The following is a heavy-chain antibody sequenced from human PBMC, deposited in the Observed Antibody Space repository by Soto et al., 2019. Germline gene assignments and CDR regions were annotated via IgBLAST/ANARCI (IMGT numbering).Heavy chain of an antibody. V-gene: IGHV3-73*01. Sequence: GGSLRLSCAASGFTFSGSAMHWVRQASGKGLEWVGRIRSKANSYATAYAASVKGRFTISRDDSKNTAYLQMNSLKTEDTAVYYCTRHNDPHPLITIFEYYYYMDVWGKGTTVTVSS. D-gene: IGHD3-3*01. CDR2: IRSKANSYAT. J-gene: IGHJ6*03. CDR3: TRHNDPHPLITIFEYYYYMDV. CDR1: GFTFSGSA.